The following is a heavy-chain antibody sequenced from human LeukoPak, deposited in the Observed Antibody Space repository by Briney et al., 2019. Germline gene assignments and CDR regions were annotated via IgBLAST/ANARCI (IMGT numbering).Heavy chain of an antibody. Sequence: KPSETLSLTCTVSGGSISSSSYYWGWIRQPPGKGLEWIGCIYYTGSTYYNPSLKSRVTISLDTSKNQFSLELSSVTAADTAVYYCARDSTTSFGENFMIDPWGQGTLVTVSS. CDR1: GGSISSSSYY. CDR2: IYYTGST. J-gene: IGHJ5*02. D-gene: IGHD3-16*01. V-gene: IGHV4-39*07. CDR3: ARDSTTSFGENFMIDP.